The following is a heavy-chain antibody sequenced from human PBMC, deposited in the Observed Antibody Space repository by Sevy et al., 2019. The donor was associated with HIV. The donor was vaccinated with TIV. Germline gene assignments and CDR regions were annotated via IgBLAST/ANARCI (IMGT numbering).Heavy chain of an antibody. CDR2: ISGSGGST. J-gene: IGHJ4*02. CDR1: GFTFSSYA. CDR3: AKAPTMIVVVTSFDY. V-gene: IGHV3-23*01. D-gene: IGHD3-22*01. Sequence: GSLRLSCAASGFTFSSYAMSWVRQAPGKGLEWVSAISGSGGSTYYADSVKGRFTISRDNSKNTLYLQMNSLRAEDTAVYYCAKAPTMIVVVTSFDYWGQGTLVTVSS.